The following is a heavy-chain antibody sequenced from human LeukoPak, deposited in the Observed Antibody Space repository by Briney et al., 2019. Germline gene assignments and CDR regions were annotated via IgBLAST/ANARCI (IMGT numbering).Heavy chain of an antibody. J-gene: IGHJ5*02. CDR3: ARGEMAAAGP. V-gene: IGHV1-24*01. CDR1: GYTLTELS. Sequence: WASVKVSCKVSGYTLTELSMHWVRQAPGKGLEWMGGFGPEDGETIYAQKFQGRVTMTRNTSISTAYMELSSLRSEDTAVYYCARGEMAAAGPWGQGTLVTVSS. CDR2: FGPEDGET. D-gene: IGHD6-13*01.